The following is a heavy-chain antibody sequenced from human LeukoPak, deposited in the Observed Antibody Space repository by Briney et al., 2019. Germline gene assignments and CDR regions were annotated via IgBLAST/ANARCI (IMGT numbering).Heavy chain of an antibody. J-gene: IGHJ4*02. Sequence: GGSLRLSCAASGFTFSSYAMSWVRQAPGKGLEWVSAISGGGGSTYYADSVKGRFTISRDNSKSTLYLQMNSLRAEDTAVYYCAKDLRGYYGSGSPSGLDYWGQGTLATVSS. D-gene: IGHD3-10*01. CDR1: GFTFSSYA. V-gene: IGHV3-23*01. CDR2: ISGGGGST. CDR3: AKDLRGYYGSGSPSGLDY.